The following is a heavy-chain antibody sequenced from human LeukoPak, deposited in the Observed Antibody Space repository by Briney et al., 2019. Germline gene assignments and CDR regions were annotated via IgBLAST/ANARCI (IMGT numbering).Heavy chain of an antibody. CDR2: INSDGSST. CDR1: GFTFSSYW. Sequence: GGSLRLSCAASGFTFSSYWMHWVRQAPGKGLVWVSRINSDGSSTSYADSVKGRFTISRDNAKNTLYLQMNSLRAEDTAVYYCARDLGGLLWFGESNDAFDIWGQGTMVTVSS. J-gene: IGHJ3*02. CDR3: ARDLGGLLWFGESNDAFDI. D-gene: IGHD3-10*01. V-gene: IGHV3-74*01.